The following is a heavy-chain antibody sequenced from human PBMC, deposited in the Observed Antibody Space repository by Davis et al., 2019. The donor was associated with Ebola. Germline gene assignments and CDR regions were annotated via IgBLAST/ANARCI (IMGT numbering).Heavy chain of an antibody. Sequence: PSETLSLTCTVSGYSISSGYYWGWIRQPPGKGLEWIGSIYHSGSTYYNPSLKSRVTISVDTSKNQFSLKLSSVTAADTAVYYCARGYMTTGFDPWDQGTLVTVSS. CDR3: ARGYMTTGFDP. D-gene: IGHD4-11*01. J-gene: IGHJ5*02. CDR1: GYSISSGYY. CDR2: IYHSGST. V-gene: IGHV4-38-2*02.